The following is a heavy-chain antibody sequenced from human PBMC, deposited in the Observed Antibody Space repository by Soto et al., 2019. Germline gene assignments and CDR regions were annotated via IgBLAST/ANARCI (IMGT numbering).Heavy chain of an antibody. D-gene: IGHD5-12*01. CDR2: IKSKTDGGTT. CDR3: TTDVDXVATIDPYNLDY. Sequence: GGSLRLSCAASGFTFSNAWMSWVRQAPGKGLEWVGRIKSKTDGGTTDYAAPVKGRFTISRDDSKNTLYLQMNSLKTEDTAVYYCTTDVDXVATIDPYNLDYWGQGTLVTVST. V-gene: IGHV3-15*01. J-gene: IGHJ4*02. CDR1: GFTFSNAW.